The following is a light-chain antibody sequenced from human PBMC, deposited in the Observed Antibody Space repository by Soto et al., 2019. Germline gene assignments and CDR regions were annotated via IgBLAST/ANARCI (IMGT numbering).Light chain of an antibody. Sequence: DIQMTQSPSTLSASVGDRVTITCRASQSISSRLAWYQQKPGKAPKLLIYKASSVESGVPSRFSGSGSGTVFTLTISSLQHDDFATYYCQHYNSYPWTFGQGTKVEIK. CDR3: QHYNSYPWT. V-gene: IGKV1-5*03. CDR2: KAS. CDR1: QSISSR. J-gene: IGKJ1*01.